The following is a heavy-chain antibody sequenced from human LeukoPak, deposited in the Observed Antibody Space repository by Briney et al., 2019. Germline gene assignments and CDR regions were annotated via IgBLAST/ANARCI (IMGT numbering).Heavy chain of an antibody. CDR2: IYSGGST. J-gene: IGHJ4*02. CDR1: GFTVSSSY. V-gene: IGHV3-66*01. Sequence: GGSLRLSCGASGFTVSSSYMSWVRQAPGKGLEWVSVIYSGGSTYYADSVKGRFTISRDNSKDTLYLQMNSLRAEDTAVYYCARDLAVIAPTGYFDYWGQGTLVTVSS. D-gene: IGHD3-16*02. CDR3: ARDLAVIAPTGYFDY.